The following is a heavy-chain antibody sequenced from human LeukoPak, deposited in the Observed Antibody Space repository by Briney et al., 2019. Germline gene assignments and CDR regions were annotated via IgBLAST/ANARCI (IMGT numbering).Heavy chain of an antibody. CDR1: GFTFSDSA. V-gene: IGHV3-73*01. D-gene: IGHD3-16*01. CDR3: TRIVTGEVPGASEAFDI. CDR2: IRSKANNYAT. J-gene: IGHJ3*02. Sequence: GESLKISFAASGFTFSDSAIHWVRQASGKGLEWVGRIRSKANNYATAYAASVKGRFTISRDDSKNTAYLQMNSLKTEDTAVYHCTRIVTGEVPGASEAFDIWGQGTMVTVSS.